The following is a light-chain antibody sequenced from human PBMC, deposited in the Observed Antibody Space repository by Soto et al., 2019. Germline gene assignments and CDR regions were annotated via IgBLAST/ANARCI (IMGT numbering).Light chain of an antibody. CDR3: SSYAGSKNLV. V-gene: IGLV2-8*01. CDR2: EVS. CDR1: SSDVGGYNY. Sequence: QSVLTQPPSASGSPGQSVTISCTGTSSDVGGYNYVSWYQQHPGKAPKLMIYEVSKRPSGVPDRFSGSKSGNTASLTGSGLQVEDEADYYCSSYAGSKNLVFGGGTKLTF. J-gene: IGLJ2*01.